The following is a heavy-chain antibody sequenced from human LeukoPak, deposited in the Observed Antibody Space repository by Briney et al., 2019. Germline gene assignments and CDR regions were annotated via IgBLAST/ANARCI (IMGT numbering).Heavy chain of an antibody. CDR2: ISGSGGST. D-gene: IGHD1-26*01. J-gene: IGHJ4*02. V-gene: IGHV3-23*01. CDR1: GFTFSSYA. Sequence: QTGGSLRLSCTASGFTFSSYAMSWVRQAPGKGLEWVSAISGSGGSTYYADSVKGRFTISRDNSKNTLYLQMNSLRAEDTAVYYCAKERVGASYFDYWGQGTLVTVSS. CDR3: AKERVGASYFDY.